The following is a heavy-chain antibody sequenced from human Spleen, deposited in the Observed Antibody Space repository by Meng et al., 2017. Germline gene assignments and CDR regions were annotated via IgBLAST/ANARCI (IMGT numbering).Heavy chain of an antibody. V-gene: IGHV3-53*02. CDR2: LYSGGGT. J-gene: IGHJ5*02. Sequence: VRRGGTGGGLIQPGESLRLACAASGFIVSSDYMHWLRQAPGKGLEWVSVLYSGGGTYYADSVKGRFTISRDNSKNTVYLQMNSLRAEDTAIYYCARHDWFDPWGQGTLVTVSS. CDR1: GFIVSSDY. CDR3: ARHDWFDP.